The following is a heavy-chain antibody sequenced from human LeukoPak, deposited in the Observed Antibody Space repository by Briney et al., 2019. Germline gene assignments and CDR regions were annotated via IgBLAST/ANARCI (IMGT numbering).Heavy chain of an antibody. V-gene: IGHV3-48*03. Sequence: GGSLRLSCAASGFTFSSYEMNWVRQAPGKGLEWVSYISSGGSTIYYADSVKGRFTISRDNTKNSLYLQMNSLRAEDTAVYYCAREGRAVSGPFDYWGQGTLVTVSS. CDR2: ISSGGSTI. CDR3: AREGRAVSGPFDY. D-gene: IGHD6-19*01. CDR1: GFTFSSYE. J-gene: IGHJ4*02.